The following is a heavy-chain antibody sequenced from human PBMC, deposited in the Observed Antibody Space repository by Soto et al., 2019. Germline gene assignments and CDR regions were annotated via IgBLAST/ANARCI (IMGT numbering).Heavy chain of an antibody. CDR3: ARGPLLRNWFDP. J-gene: IGHJ5*02. CDR1: GYTFTSYA. Sequence: QVQLVQSGAEVKKPGASVKVSCKASGYTFTSYAMHWVRQAPGQRLEWMGWINAGNGNTKYSQKFQGRVTITRDTSASTAYMELSSLRSEDTAVYYCARGPLLRNWFDPWGQGTLVTVSS. D-gene: IGHD1-26*01. V-gene: IGHV1-3*01. CDR2: INAGNGNT.